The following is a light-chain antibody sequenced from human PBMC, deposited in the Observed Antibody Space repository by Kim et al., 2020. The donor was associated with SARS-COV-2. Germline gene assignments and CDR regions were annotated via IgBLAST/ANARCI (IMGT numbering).Light chain of an antibody. CDR1: SSDVGGYID. CDR3: CSYAGSLWV. Sequence: QSALTQPRSVSGSPGQSVTISCTGTSSDVGGYIDVSWYQQHPCKAPKLMIYDVNKRPSGVPDRFSGSKSGNTASLTISGLQAEDEIDYYCCSYAGSLWVFGGGTQLTVL. J-gene: IGLJ3*02. V-gene: IGLV2-11*01. CDR2: DVN.